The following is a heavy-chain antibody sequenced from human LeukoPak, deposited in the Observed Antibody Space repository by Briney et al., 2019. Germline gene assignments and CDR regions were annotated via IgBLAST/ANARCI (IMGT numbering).Heavy chain of an antibody. CDR1: GFTFSSYA. CDR2: ISGSGGST. J-gene: IGHJ4*02. D-gene: IGHD1-26*01. CDR3: AKDRHIVGATRFDY. V-gene: IGHV3-23*01. Sequence: GGTLRLSCAASGFTFSSYAMSWVRQAPGKGLEWVSAISGSGGSTYYADSVKGRFTISRDNSKNTLYLQMNSLRAEDTAVYYCAKDRHIVGATRFDYWGQGTLVTVSS.